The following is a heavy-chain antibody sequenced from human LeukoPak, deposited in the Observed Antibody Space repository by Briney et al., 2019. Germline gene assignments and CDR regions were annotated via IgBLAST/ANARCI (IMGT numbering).Heavy chain of an antibody. Sequence: ASVKVSCKASGYTFTSYDINWVRQATGQGLEWMGWVNPNSGNTGYAQKFQGRVTMTRNTSISTVYMELSSLRSEDTAVYYRARGAPGSYCSGGSCPYFDYWGQGTLVSVSS. D-gene: IGHD2-15*01. CDR1: GYTFTSYD. CDR2: VNPNSGNT. CDR3: ARGAPGSYCSGGSCPYFDY. V-gene: IGHV1-8*01. J-gene: IGHJ4*02.